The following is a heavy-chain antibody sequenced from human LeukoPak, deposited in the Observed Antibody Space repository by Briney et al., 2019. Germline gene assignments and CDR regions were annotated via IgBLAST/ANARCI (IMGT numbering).Heavy chain of an antibody. CDR2: SHYSGTT. CDR3: ARYYHGSGTYRTFDY. CDR1: GGSISSGDYY. Sequence: SETLSLTCTVSGGSISSGDYYWSWIRQHPGKGLEWIGYSHYSGTTYYNPSLKSRVTISVDTSNNQFSLKLSSVTAADRAVYHCARYYHGSGTYRTFDYWGQGTLVTVSS. J-gene: IGHJ4*02. V-gene: IGHV4-31*03. D-gene: IGHD3-10*01.